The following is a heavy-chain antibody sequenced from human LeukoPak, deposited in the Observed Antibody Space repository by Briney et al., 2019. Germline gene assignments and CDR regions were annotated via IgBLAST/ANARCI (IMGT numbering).Heavy chain of an antibody. D-gene: IGHD6-13*01. CDR1: GYTFTSYA. V-gene: IGHV1-3*01. CDR2: INAGNGNT. CDR3: ASGSSSWTPLGY. Sequence: VASVKVSCKASGYTFTSYAMHWVRQAPGQRLEWMGWINAGNGNTKYSQKFQGRVTITRDTSASTAYMELSSLRSEDTAVYYCASGSSSWTPLGYWGQGTLVTVSS. J-gene: IGHJ4*02.